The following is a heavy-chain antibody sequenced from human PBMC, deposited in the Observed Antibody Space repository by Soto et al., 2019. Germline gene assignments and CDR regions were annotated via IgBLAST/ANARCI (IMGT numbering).Heavy chain of an antibody. CDR1: GGSISSGGYY. J-gene: IGHJ6*02. Sequence: SETLSLTCTVSGGSISSGGYYWSWIRQHPGKGLEWIGYIYYSGSTYYNPSLKSRVTISVDTSKNQFSLKLSSVTAADTAVDYCAKVSLDDYYGMDVWGQGTTVTVSS. CDR3: AKVSLDDYYGMDV. CDR2: IYYSGST. V-gene: IGHV4-31*03. D-gene: IGHD2-8*01.